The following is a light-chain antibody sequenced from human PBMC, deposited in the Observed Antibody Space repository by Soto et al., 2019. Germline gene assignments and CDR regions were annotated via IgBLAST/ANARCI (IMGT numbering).Light chain of an antibody. CDR3: QQGYNFPRA. Sequence: DIQMTQSPSSISASVGDRVTITCRASQPISSWLAWYQQVPGQAPYLLIYPASTLQSGVPSRFSGSGSGTDFTLTINSLQPGDFATYYCQQGYNFPRAFGQGTRVEI. J-gene: IGKJ1*01. V-gene: IGKV1-12*01. CDR2: PAS. CDR1: QPISSW.